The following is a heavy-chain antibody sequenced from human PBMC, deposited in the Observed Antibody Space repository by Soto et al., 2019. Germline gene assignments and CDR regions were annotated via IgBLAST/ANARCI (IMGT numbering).Heavy chain of an antibody. J-gene: IGHJ4*02. CDR2: ISYDGSNK. CDR3: AKDPLQAVAGLGGFDY. CDR1: GFTFSSYG. V-gene: IGHV3-30*18. Sequence: LRLPCAASGFTFSSYGMHWVRQAPGKGLEWVAVISYDGSNKYYADSVKGRFTISRDNSKNTLYLQTNRLRAEDTAVYYCAKDPLQAVAGLGGFDYWGQGTLVTVSS. D-gene: IGHD6-19*01.